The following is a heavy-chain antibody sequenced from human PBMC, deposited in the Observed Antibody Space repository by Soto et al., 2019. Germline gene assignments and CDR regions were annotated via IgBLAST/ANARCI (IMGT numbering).Heavy chain of an antibody. Sequence: SVKVSCKASGGTFSSYAISWVRQAPGQGLEWMGGIIPIFGTANYAQKFQGRVTITADESTSTAYMELSSLRSEDTAVYYCARKGPSGTQPLDYWGQGTLVIVSS. J-gene: IGHJ4*02. CDR1: GGTFSSYA. CDR3: ARKGPSGTQPLDY. V-gene: IGHV1-69*13. D-gene: IGHD3-10*01. CDR2: IIPIFGTA.